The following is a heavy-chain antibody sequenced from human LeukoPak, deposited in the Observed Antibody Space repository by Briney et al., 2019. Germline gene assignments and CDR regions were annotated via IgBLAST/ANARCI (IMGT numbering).Heavy chain of an antibody. V-gene: IGHV4-38-2*02. J-gene: IGHJ4*02. CDR2: LYHSGST. CDR3: ARERIVASGFDY. D-gene: IGHD3-10*01. Sequence: SETLSLTCTVSGYSISSGYYWGWIRQPPGKGLEWIGSLYHSGSTFYNPSLKSRVTISVDTSRNQFSLKLSSLTAADTAVYWCARERIVASGFDYWGQGTLVTVSS. CDR1: GYSISSGYY.